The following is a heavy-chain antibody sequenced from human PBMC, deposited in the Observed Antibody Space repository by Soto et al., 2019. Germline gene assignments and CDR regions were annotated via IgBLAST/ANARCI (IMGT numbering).Heavy chain of an antibody. CDR1: GFTFSNYW. Sequence: EVQLVESGGGLVQHGGSLRLSCAASGFTFSNYWMYWVRQAPGKGLVWVSRINSDGSVSSYADSVKGRLTISRDNVKNTLYLQMDSLRAEDTAVYYCARGDCVGGTCYSLAGSFYYYMDVWGKGTTVTVFS. J-gene: IGHJ6*03. CDR2: INSDGSVS. V-gene: IGHV3-74*01. D-gene: IGHD2-15*01. CDR3: ARGDCVGGTCYSLAGSFYYYMDV.